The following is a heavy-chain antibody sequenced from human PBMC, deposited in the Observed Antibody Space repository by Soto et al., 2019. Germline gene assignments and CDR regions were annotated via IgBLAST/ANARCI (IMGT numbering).Heavy chain of an antibody. J-gene: IGHJ4*02. CDR2: TSYSGNT. CDR1: GGSVSTYY. V-gene: IGHV4-59*02. Sequence: PSETLSLTCTISGGSVSTYYWSWIRQPPGKELEWIGLTSYSGNTNYNPSLKSRVAMAVDTSKNQFSLTLSSVTAADTAVYYCARDGVGPFDQWGQGTLVTVSS. D-gene: IGHD3-3*01. CDR3: ARDGVGPFDQ.